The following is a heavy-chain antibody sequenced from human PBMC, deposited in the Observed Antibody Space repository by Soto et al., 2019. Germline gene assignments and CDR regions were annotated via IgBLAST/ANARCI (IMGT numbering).Heavy chain of an antibody. J-gene: IGHJ4*02. V-gene: IGHV1-18*01. CDR1: GYTFTSYG. CDR3: TRGGQLFAVNYFDY. Sequence: QVQLVQSGAEVKKPGASVKVSCKASGYTFTSYGISWVRQAPGQGLEWMGWISNYNGDTNYAQKLQGRVTMTTDTSTSTAYLELRSLKSDDTAVYYCTRGGQLFAVNYFDYWGQGTLVTVPS. D-gene: IGHD3-10*02. CDR2: ISNYNGDT.